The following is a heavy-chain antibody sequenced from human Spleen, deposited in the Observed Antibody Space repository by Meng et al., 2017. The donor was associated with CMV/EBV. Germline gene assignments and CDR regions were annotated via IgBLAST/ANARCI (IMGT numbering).Heavy chain of an antibody. CDR3: ARDRFGGLDAIYYNHDMDI. CDR1: FSSYS. D-gene: IGHD3-3*01. CDR2: ISRTSSYI. V-gene: IGHV3-21*01. J-gene: IGHJ6*02. Sequence: FSSYSMNWVRQAPGKGPEWVSSISRTSSYIYYADSVKGRFTISRDNAKNSLFLQMNSLRAEDTAVYYCARDRFGGLDAIYYNHDMDIWGQGTTVTVSS.